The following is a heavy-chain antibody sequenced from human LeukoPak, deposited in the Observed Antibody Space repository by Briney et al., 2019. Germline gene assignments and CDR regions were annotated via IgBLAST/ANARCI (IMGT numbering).Heavy chain of an antibody. CDR3: ARGLGGYDHLFDY. D-gene: IGHD5-12*01. CDR1: GFTFSDYY. CDR2: ISSSGSTK. J-gene: IGHJ4*02. V-gene: IGHV3-11*04. Sequence: GGSLRLSCAASGFTFSDYYMSWIREGPGGGLECVSYISSSGSTKYYADSVKGRFTIARDNAKNSLYLQMNSLRAEATAVYYCARGLGGYDHLFDYWGQGTLVTVSS.